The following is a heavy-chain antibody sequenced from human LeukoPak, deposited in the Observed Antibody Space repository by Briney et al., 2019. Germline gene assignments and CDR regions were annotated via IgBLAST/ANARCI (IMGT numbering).Heavy chain of an antibody. CDR2: FDPEDGET. J-gene: IGHJ5*02. V-gene: IGHV1-24*01. Sequence: ASVKVSCKVSGHTLTELSMHWVRQAPGKGLEWMGGFDPEDGETIYAQKFQGRVTMTEDTSTDTAYMELSSLRSEDTAVYYCATVDNIRFLEWSRNWFDPWGQGTLVTVSS. CDR1: GHTLTELS. D-gene: IGHD3-3*01. CDR3: ATVDNIRFLEWSRNWFDP.